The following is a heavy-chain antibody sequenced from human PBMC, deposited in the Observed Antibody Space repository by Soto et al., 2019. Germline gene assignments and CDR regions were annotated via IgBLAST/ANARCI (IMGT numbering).Heavy chain of an antibody. CDR3: ASNWGTGTTIVDY. Sequence: QVQLVESGGGVVQPGRSLRLSCAASGFTFSSYAMHWVRQAPGKGLEWVAVISYDGSNKYYADSVKGRFTISRDNSKNTLYLQMNSLRAEDTAVYYCASNWGTGTTIVDYCGQGTLVTVSS. J-gene: IGHJ4*02. D-gene: IGHD1-7*01. V-gene: IGHV3-30-3*01. CDR1: GFTFSSYA. CDR2: ISYDGSNK.